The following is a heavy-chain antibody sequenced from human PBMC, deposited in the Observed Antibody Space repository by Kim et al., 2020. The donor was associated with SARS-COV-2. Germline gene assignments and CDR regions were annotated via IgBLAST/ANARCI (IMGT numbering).Heavy chain of an antibody. Sequence: KGRFTNSRDNAKNSLYLQMNSLRAEDTAVYYCAREKGIAVAGTYYYGMDVWGQGTTVTVSS. D-gene: IGHD6-19*01. J-gene: IGHJ6*02. V-gene: IGHV3-11*06. CDR3: AREKGIAVAGTYYYGMDV.